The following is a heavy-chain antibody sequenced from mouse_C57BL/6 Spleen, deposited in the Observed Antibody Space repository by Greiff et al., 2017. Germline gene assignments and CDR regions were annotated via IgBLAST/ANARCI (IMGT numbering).Heavy chain of an antibody. V-gene: IGHV1-53*01. CDR2: INPSNGGT. CDR3: ARQDGYYGGVDY. CDR1: GYTFTSYW. D-gene: IGHD2-3*01. J-gene: IGHJ2*01. Sequence: VQLQQSGTELVKPGASVKLSCKASGYTFTSYWMHWVKQRPGQGLEWIGNINPSNGGTNYNEKFKSKATLTVDKSSSTAYMPLSSLTSEDSAVYYCARQDGYYGGVDYWGQGTTLTVSS.